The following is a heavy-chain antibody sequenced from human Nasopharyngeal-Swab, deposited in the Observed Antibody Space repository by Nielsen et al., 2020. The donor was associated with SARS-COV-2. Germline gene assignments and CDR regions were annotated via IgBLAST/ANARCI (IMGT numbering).Heavy chain of an antibody. Sequence: KVSCKGSRYSFTSYWLGWLRQMPGKGLEWMGIIYPGYSDTKYRPSFQGQVTIPADKSISNAYLQWSSLKASDTAMYYCARFGDPGIAAAGTWFDTWGQGTLVTVSS. V-gene: IGHV5-51*01. J-gene: IGHJ5*02. CDR2: IYPGYSDT. CDR1: RYSFTSYW. D-gene: IGHD6-13*01. CDR3: ARFGDPGIAAAGTWFDT.